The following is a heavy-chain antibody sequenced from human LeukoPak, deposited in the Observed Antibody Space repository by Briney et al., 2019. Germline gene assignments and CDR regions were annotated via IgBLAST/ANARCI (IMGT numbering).Heavy chain of an antibody. CDR3: ARCMSELDYGDYAYYYHMDV. V-gene: IGHV4-61*09. D-gene: IGHD4-17*01. Sequence: SETLSLTCTVSGDSLTSGSRYWSWIRQPAGKRLEWIGHFYSSARTTYNPSLESRVTISGDTAKNQFSLKLDSVTAADTAVYFCARCMSELDYGDYAYYYHMDVWGKGTTVTVSS. CDR2: FYSSART. J-gene: IGHJ6*04. CDR1: GDSLTSGSRY.